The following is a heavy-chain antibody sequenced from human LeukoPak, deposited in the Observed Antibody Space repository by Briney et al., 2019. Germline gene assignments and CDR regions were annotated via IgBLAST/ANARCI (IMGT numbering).Heavy chain of an antibody. CDR2: IYSGGST. CDR1: GFTVSSNY. D-gene: IGHD6-13*01. CDR3: ARDLSSSWFRQGAFDI. Sequence: GGSLRLSCAASGFTVSSNYMSWVRQAPGKGLEWVSVIYSGGSTYYADSLKGRFTISRDNSKNTLYLQMNSLRAEDTAVYYCARDLSSSWFRQGAFDIWGQGTMVTVSS. J-gene: IGHJ3*02. V-gene: IGHV3-66*02.